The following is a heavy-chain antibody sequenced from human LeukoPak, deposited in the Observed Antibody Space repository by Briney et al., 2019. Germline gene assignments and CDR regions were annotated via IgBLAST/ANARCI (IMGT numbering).Heavy chain of an antibody. D-gene: IGHD6-13*01. CDR3: ARLTADGRLYFVD. V-gene: IGHV3-23*01. Sequence: GGSLRLSCAASVFTFSRYAMSWVRQAPGKGLEWVSVMSDSGGITYYADSVKGRFTTSRDNSKNTLYLQMNSLRAEDTAVYYCARLTADGRLYFVDWGPGTLVTVSS. CDR2: MSDSGGIT. CDR1: VFTFSRYA. J-gene: IGHJ4*02.